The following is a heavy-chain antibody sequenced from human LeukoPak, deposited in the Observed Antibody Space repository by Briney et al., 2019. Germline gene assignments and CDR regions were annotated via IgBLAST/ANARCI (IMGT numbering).Heavy chain of an antibody. CDR3: GRDKGGLRGDLGYFEY. CDR2: ISSSSSYI. V-gene: IGHV3-21*01. Sequence: PGGSLRLSCAASGFTFSSYSMNWVRQAPGKGLEWVSSISSSSSYIYYADSVKGRFTISSDKAKSSLFLQMNSLRTQATAVYYWGRDKGGLRGDLGYFEYWGQGTLVTVSS. CDR1: GFTFSSYS. D-gene: IGHD5-12*01. J-gene: IGHJ4*02.